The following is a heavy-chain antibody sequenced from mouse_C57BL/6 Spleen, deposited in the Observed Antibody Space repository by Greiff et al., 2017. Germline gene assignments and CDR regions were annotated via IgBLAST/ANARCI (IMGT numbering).Heavy chain of an antibody. CDR3: AREQYYGSPFDD. CDR1: GFTFSSYA. V-gene: IGHV5-4*01. D-gene: IGHD1-1*01. J-gene: IGHJ2*01. CDR2: ISDGGSYT. Sequence: EVKVVESGGGLVKPGGSLKLSCAASGFTFSSYAMSWVRQTPEKRLEWVATISDGGSYTYDPDNVKGRFTISRDNAKNNLYLQMSHLKSEDTAMYYCAREQYYGSPFDDWGQGTTLTVSS.